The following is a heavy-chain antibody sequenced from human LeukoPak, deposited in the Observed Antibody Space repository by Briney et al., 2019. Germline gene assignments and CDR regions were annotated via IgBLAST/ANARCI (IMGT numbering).Heavy chain of an antibody. D-gene: IGHD3-10*01. J-gene: IGHJ5*02. CDR1: GYSISSGYY. CDR3: ARRGEEYYYGSGSYFSSWFDP. V-gene: IGHV4-38-2*02. CDR2: IYHSGST. Sequence: SETLSLTCTVSGYSISSGYYWGWIRQPPGKGLEWIGSIYHSGSTYYNPSLKSRVTISVDTSKNQFSLKLSSVTAADTAVYYCARRGEEYYYGSGSYFSSWFDPWGQGTLVTVSS.